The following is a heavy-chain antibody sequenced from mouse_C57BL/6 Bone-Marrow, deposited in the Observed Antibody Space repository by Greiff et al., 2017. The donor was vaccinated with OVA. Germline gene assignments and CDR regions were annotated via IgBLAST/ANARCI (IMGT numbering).Heavy chain of an antibody. CDR1: GYTFTSYW. Sequence: QVQLQQPGAELVMPGASVKLSCKASGYTFTSYWMHWVKQRPGQGLEWIGEIDPSDSYTNYNQKFKGKSTLTVDKSSSTAYMQLSSLTSEDSAVYYCARSAYYTPYYFDYWGQGTTLTVSS. CDR3: ARSAYYTPYYFDY. D-gene: IGHD2-12*01. V-gene: IGHV1-69*01. J-gene: IGHJ2*01. CDR2: IDPSDSYT.